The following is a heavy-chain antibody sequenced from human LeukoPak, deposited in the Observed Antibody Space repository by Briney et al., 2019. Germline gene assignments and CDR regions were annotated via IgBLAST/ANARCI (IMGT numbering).Heavy chain of an antibody. CDR1: GFTFSSYA. J-gene: IGHJ4*02. V-gene: IGHV3-23*01. CDR2: ISGSGGST. Sequence: PGRSLRLSCAASGFTFSSYAMSWVRQAPGKGLEWVSAISGSGGSTYYADSVKGRFTISRDNSKNTLYLQMNSLRAEDTAVYYCAKVTGGNYYDSSGYPPFDYWGQGTLVTVSS. D-gene: IGHD3-22*01. CDR3: AKVTGGNYYDSSGYPPFDY.